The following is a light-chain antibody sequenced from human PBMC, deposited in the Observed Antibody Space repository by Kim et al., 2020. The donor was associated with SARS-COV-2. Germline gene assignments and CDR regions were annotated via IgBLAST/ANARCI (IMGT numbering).Light chain of an antibody. V-gene: IGKV3-11*01. CDR2: EAS. J-gene: IGKJ4*01. CDR1: QSIGIS. CDR3: QQRNNWPTAVT. Sequence: PGERATLSCRASQSIGISLAWYQQKHGQAPRLLIYEASNRATGIPDRFSGSGSGTDVTLTISSLEPEDFAIYYCQQRNNWPTAVTFGGGTKVDIK.